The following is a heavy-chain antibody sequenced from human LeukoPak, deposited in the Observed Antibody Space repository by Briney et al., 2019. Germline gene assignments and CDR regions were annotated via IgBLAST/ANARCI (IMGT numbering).Heavy chain of an antibody. J-gene: IGHJ3*02. CDR1: GGSISSYY. D-gene: IGHD1-26*01. V-gene: IGHV4-59*01. CDR3: ARGFLGGSYSTRYDVFDI. CDR2: IYYSGST. Sequence: SETLSLTCTVSGGSISSYYWSWIRQPPGKGLEWIGYIYYSGSTNYNPSLKSRVTISVDTSKNQFSLKLSSVTAADTAVYYCARGFLGGSYSTRYDVFDIWGQGTMVTVS.